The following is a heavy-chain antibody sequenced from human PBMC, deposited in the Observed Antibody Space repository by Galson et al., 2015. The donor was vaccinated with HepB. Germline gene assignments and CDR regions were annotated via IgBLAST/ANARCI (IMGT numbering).Heavy chain of an antibody. V-gene: IGHV3-23*01. CDR1: GLVFNNYA. CDR3: VEDLRMSGVYGSGDYYDYGMDV. J-gene: IGHJ6*02. D-gene: IGHD3-10*01. CDR2: ISGGGSGT. Sequence: SLRLSCAASGLVFNNYAMTWVRQGPGRGLEWVSAISGGGSGTFYADSVKGRFTISRDNSRKILYLLMTSLTVEDTAVYYCVEDLRMSGVYGSGDYYDYGMDVWGQGTSVTVS.